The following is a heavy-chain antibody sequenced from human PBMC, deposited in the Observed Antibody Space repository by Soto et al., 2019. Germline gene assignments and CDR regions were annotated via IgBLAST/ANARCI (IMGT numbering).Heavy chain of an antibody. CDR2: INPNSGGT. Sequence: ASVKVSCKASGYTFTGYYMHWVRQAPGQGLEWMGWINPNSGGTNYAQKFQGWVTMTRDTSISTAYMELSRLRSDDTAVYYCARDFYGSGSYNYYGMDVWGQGTTVTVSS. V-gene: IGHV1-2*04. CDR1: GYTFTGYY. J-gene: IGHJ6*02. CDR3: ARDFYGSGSYNYYGMDV. D-gene: IGHD3-10*01.